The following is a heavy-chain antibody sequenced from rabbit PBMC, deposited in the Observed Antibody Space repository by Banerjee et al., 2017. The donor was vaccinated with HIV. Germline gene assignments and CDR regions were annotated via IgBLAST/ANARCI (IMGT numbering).Heavy chain of an antibody. CDR3: AKDMDRYFNL. CDR2: IYTGSSGST. J-gene: IGHJ4*01. V-gene: IGHV1S45*01. CDR1: GFSFSSSYY. Sequence: QEQLEESGGDLVKPGASLTLTCTASGFSFSSSYYMCWVRQAPGKGLEWIGCIYTGSSGSTYYASWAKGRFTISKTSSTAMTVQMTSLTAADTATYFCAKDMDRYFNLWGPGTLVTVS. D-gene: IGHD2-1*01.